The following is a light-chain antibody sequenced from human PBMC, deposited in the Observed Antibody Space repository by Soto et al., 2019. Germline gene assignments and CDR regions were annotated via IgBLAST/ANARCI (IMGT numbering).Light chain of an antibody. CDR2: GAS. V-gene: IGKV3-15*01. J-gene: IGKJ1*01. CDR3: QQYYNWPQT. Sequence: IVMTQAPATLSVSPGERATLSCRASQSVSSSLAWYQQKSGQAPRLVIYGASTRATGIPARFSGSGSGTEFTLIISSLQSEDFAVYYCQQYYNWPQTFGQGTKV. CDR1: QSVSSS.